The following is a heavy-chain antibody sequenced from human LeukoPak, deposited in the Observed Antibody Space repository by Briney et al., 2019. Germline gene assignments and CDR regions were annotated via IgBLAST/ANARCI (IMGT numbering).Heavy chain of an antibody. J-gene: IGHJ3*01. CDR2: IDPNNGET. Sequence: ASLKVSCEGSGYMFDAFYMHWVRQGPRQGLEWMGWIDPNNGETVYAQEFQGRVTMTRDTSIATAYMELTSLTFDDSAVYYCVTSGGLPSNTLSVWGQGTKVTVSS. V-gene: IGHV1-2*02. CDR1: GYMFDAFY. CDR3: VTSGGLPSNTLSV. D-gene: IGHD2-15*01.